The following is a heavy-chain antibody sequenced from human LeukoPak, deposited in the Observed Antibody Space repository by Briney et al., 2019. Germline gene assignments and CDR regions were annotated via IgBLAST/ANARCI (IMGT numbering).Heavy chain of an antibody. CDR3: ARPGSTTVPYYFDY. V-gene: IGHV4-34*01. CDR1: GGSFSGYY. D-gene: IGHD4-11*01. Sequence: SETLSLTCAVYGGSFSGYYWSWIRQPPGKGLEWIGEINHSGSTYYNPSLKSRVTISVDTSKNQFSLKLSSVTAADTAVYYCARPGSTTVPYYFDYWGQGTLVTVSS. J-gene: IGHJ4*02. CDR2: INHSGST.